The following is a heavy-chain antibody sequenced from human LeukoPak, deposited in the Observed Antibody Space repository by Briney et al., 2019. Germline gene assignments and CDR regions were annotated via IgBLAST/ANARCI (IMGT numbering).Heavy chain of an antibody. CDR3: ARELLWFGCGAEYFQH. CDR1: GGTFSSYA. V-gene: IGHV1-2*02. CDR2: INPNSGGT. J-gene: IGHJ1*01. D-gene: IGHD3-10*01. Sequence: ASVKVSCKASGGTFSSYAISWVRQAPGQGLEWMGWINPNSGGTNYAQNFQGRVTMTRDTSISTAYMELSRLRSDDTAVYYCARELLWFGCGAEYFQHWGQGTLVTVSS.